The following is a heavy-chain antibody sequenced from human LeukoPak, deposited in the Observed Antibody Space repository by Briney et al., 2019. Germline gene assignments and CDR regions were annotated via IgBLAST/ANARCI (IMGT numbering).Heavy chain of an antibody. CDR2: IYYSGST. Sequence: SETLSLTCTVSGGSISSYYWSWIRQPPGKGLEWIGYIYYSGSTNYNPSLKSRVTISVDTSKNQFSLKLSSVTAADTAVYYCAGRVYGTFDYWGQGTLVTVSS. CDR1: GGSISSYY. J-gene: IGHJ4*02. D-gene: IGHD1/OR15-1a*01. CDR3: AGRVYGTFDY. V-gene: IGHV4-59*08.